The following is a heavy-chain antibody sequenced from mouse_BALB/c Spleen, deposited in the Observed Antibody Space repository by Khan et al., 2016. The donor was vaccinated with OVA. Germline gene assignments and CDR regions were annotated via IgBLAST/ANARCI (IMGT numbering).Heavy chain of an antibody. V-gene: IGHV3-2*02. CDR1: GYSITSGYG. J-gene: IGHJ2*01. CDR3: ARTAMIKY. D-gene: IGHD1-2*01. Sequence: EVQLQESGPGLVKPSQSLSLTCTVTGYSITSGYGWNWIRQFPGNKQEWMGYISYRGSTNYNPSLKSRISITRDTSKHHIFLQSKSVTTEDTATYYCARTAMIKYWGQGTTLTVSS. CDR2: ISYRGST.